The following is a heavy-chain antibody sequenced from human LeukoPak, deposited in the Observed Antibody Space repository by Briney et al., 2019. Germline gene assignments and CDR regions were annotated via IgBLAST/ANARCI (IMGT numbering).Heavy chain of an antibody. J-gene: IGHJ6*02. CDR3: ARDPSDYGMDV. CDR1: GFTFSSYS. CDR2: ISSSSSYI. V-gene: IGHV3-21*01. Sequence: GGSLRLSCAASGFTFSSYSMNWVRQAPGKGLEWVSSISSSSSYIYYADSVKGRFTISRDNAKNSLYLQMNSLSAEDTAVYYCARDPSDYGMDVWGQGTPVTVSS.